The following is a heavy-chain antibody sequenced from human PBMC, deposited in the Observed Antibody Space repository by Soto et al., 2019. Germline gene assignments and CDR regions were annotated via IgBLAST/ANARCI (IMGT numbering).Heavy chain of an antibody. J-gene: IGHJ4*02. CDR3: ARHVQSVAAYYFDY. CDR2: IYYSGST. CDR1: GGSISSYY. Sequence: SETLSLTCTVSGGSISSYYWSWIRQPPGKGLEWIGYIYYSGSTNYNPSLKSRVTISVDTSKNQFSLKLSSVTAADTAVYYCARHVQSVAAYYFDYWGQGTLVTVSS. D-gene: IGHD6-6*01. V-gene: IGHV4-59*08.